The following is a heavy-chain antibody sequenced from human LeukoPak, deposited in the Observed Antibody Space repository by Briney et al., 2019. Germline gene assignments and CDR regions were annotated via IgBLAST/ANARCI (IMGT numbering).Heavy chain of an antibody. CDR2: IHPSGST. CDR1: GASFSDYY. Sequence: SETLPLTCAVFGASFSDYYWNWIRQPPGKGLEWIGEIHPSGSTTYNPALQGRVTMSVDTSKNQFSLRLNSVTAADTAVYYCARGPDTAKQGYWGQGTLVTVSS. D-gene: IGHD5-18*01. J-gene: IGHJ4*02. V-gene: IGHV4-34*01. CDR3: ARGPDTAKQGY.